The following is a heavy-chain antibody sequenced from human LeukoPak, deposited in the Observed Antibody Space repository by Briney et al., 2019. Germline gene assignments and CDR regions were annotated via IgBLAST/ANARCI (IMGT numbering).Heavy chain of an antibody. J-gene: IGHJ4*02. D-gene: IGHD5-18*01. CDR2: IYSGGST. CDR1: GFTVSSNY. CDR3: AKDKGIQLWFPPSDY. Sequence: GGSLRLSCAASGFTVSSNYMSWVRQAPGKGLEWVSVIYSGGSTYYADSVKGRFTISRDNSKNTLYLQMNSLRAEDTAVYYCAKDKGIQLWFPPSDYWGQGTLVTVSS. V-gene: IGHV3-53*01.